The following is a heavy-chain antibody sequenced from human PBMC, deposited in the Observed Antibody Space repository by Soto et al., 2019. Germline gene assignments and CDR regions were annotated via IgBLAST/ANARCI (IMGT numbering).Heavy chain of an antibody. CDR1: GGTFGSYA. Sequence: VASVKVSWKASGGTFGSYASIWVRQAPGQGLEWMGGISGNNGNAKYAQRFQGRVTMTTDTSTSTVYMDLRSLGSDDPAVYYCAREGSYGWYDCWGQGTLVTVSS. CDR3: AREGSYGWYDC. J-gene: IGHJ5*01. CDR2: ISGNNGNA. D-gene: IGHD2-15*01. V-gene: IGHV1-18*01.